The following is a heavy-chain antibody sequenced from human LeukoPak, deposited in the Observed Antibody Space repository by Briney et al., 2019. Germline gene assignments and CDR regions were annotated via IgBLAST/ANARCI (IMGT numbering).Heavy chain of an antibody. Sequence: GGFLRLSCVVSGFTFSSYSINWVRQAPGKGLEWVSSISSSSSYIYYADSVKGRFTISRDNAKNSLYLQMNSLRAEDTAVYYCATSDDIVVVSTAPPEDYWGQGTLVTVSS. CDR1: GFTFSSYS. D-gene: IGHD2-2*01. V-gene: IGHV3-21*01. J-gene: IGHJ4*02. CDR3: ATSDDIVVVSTAPPEDY. CDR2: ISSSSSYI.